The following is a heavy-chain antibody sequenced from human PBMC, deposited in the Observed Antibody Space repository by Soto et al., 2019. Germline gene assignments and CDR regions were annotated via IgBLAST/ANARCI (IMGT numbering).Heavy chain of an antibody. CDR3: ARVGRVVRGILGYYYMDV. Sequence: PSETLSLTCTVSGGSISGSSYYWGWIRQSPGKGLEWIGSIYYSGSTNYNPSLKSRVTISVDTSKNQISLKLSSVTAADTAVFYCARVGRVVRGILGYYYMDVWGKGTTVTVSS. D-gene: IGHD3-10*01. CDR2: IYYSGST. J-gene: IGHJ6*03. CDR1: GGSISGSSYY. V-gene: IGHV4-39*01.